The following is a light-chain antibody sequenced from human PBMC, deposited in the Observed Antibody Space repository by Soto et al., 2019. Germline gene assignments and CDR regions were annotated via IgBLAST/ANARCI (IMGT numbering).Light chain of an antibody. CDR1: QSIDSW. V-gene: IGKV1-17*01. J-gene: IGKJ1*01. Sequence: DIHITQSPSTLPASVGDRVTITCRASQSIDSWLAWYQQKPGKAPKRLIYAASNLQSGVPSRFSGSGSGTEFTLTISSLQPEDFATYFCLQHNNYPPTFGQGTKVDIK. CDR3: LQHNNYPPT. CDR2: AAS.